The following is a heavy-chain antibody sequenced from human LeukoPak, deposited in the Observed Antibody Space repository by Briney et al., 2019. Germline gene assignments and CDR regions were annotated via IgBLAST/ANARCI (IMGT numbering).Heavy chain of an antibody. V-gene: IGHV4-34*01. CDR3: ARFPGSAEYRHYYYMDV. CDR2: INHSGST. D-gene: IGHD2-15*01. Sequence: PSETLSLTCAVYGGSFSGYYWSWIRQPPGRGLEWLGEINHSGSTNYNPSLKSRVTVSVDTSKNQFSLKLSSVTAADTAVYYCARFPGSAEYRHYYYMDVWGKGTTVTASS. CDR1: GGSFSGYY. J-gene: IGHJ6*03.